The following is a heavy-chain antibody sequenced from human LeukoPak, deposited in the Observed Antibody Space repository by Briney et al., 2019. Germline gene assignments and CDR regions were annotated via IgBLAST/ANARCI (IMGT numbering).Heavy chain of an antibody. CDR2: IWYDGSDK. CDR1: GFTFSTYA. J-gene: IGHJ3*02. D-gene: IGHD3-22*01. Sequence: GGSLRLSCAASGFTFSTYAMHWVRQAPGKGLDWVAVIWYDGSDKYYADSVKGRFTISRHNSKNTLYLQMISLRAEDTAVYYCARGGAYGSSARGAFDIWGQGTMVIVSS. V-gene: IGHV3-33*01. CDR3: ARGGAYGSSARGAFDI.